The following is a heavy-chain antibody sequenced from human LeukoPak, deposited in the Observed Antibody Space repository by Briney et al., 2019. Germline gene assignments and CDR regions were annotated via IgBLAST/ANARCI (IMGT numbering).Heavy chain of an antibody. D-gene: IGHD3-22*01. V-gene: IGHV3-30*18. Sequence: GRSLRLSCAASGFTFSSYGMHWVRQAPGKGLEWVAVISYDGSNKYYADSVKGRFTISRDNSKNTLYLQMNSLRAEDTAVYYCAKPQEYYYDSSGYYVFDYWGQGTLVTVSS. J-gene: IGHJ4*02. CDR2: ISYDGSNK. CDR3: AKPQEYYYDSSGYYVFDY. CDR1: GFTFSSYG.